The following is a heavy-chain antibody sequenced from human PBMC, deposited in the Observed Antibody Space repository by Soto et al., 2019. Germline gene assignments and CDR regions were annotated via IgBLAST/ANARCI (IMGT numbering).Heavy chain of an antibody. CDR1: GGSFSNFG. CDR3: AREGSGYNV. D-gene: IGHD5-12*01. J-gene: IGHJ1*01. V-gene: IGHV1-69*13. Sequence: SVKVSCKASGGSFSNFGISWVRQAPGLGLEWMGGIVPVFGRPNYAQRFRGRLTITADESTSTGYMELISLRSDDTAVYYCAREGSGYNVWGQGTQVTVSS. CDR2: IVPVFGRP.